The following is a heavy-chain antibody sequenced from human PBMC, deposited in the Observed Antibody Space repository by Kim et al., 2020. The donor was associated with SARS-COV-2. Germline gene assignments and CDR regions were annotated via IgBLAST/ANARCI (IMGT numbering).Heavy chain of an antibody. J-gene: IGHJ4*02. Sequence: GGSLRLSCAASGFTFSSYWMSWVRQAPGKGLEWVANIKQDGSEKYYVDSVKGRFTISRDNAKNSLYLQMNSLTAEDTAVYYCAREPYYYDSSGYIDYWGQGTLVTVSS. V-gene: IGHV3-7*03. CDR2: IKQDGSEK. CDR1: GFTFSSYW. CDR3: AREPYYYDSSGYIDY. D-gene: IGHD3-22*01.